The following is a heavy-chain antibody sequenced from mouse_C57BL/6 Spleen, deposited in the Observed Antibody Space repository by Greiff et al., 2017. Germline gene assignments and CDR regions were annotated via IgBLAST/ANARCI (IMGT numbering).Heavy chain of an antibody. CDR3: ARSGTGWDDYYFDY. J-gene: IGHJ2*01. CDR1: GYSFTGYF. CDR2: INPYNGDT. V-gene: IGHV1-20*01. Sequence: EVQLVESGPELVKPGDSVKISCKASGYSFTGYFMNWVMQSHGKSLEWIGRINPYNGDTFYNQKFKGKATLTVDKSSSTAHMELRSLTSEDSAVYYCARSGTGWDDYYFDYWGQGTTVTGAS. D-gene: IGHD4-1*01.